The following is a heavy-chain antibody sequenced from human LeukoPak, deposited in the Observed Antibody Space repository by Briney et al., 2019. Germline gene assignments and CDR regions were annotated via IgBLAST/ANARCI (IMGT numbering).Heavy chain of an antibody. CDR3: ARDSTLYGSGTALDY. CDR1: GGSISSSNW. CDR2: IYHSGST. D-gene: IGHD3-10*01. Sequence: PSETLSLTCAVSGGSISSSNWWSWVRQPPGKGLEWIGEIYHSGSTNYNPSLKSRVTISVDKSKNQFSLKLSSVTAADTAVYYCARDSTLYGSGTALDYWGQGTLVTVSS. V-gene: IGHV4-4*02. J-gene: IGHJ4*02.